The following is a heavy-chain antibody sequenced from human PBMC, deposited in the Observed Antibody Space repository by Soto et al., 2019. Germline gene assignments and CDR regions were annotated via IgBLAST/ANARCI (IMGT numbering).Heavy chain of an antibody. CDR3: QAEDGIRGVRSVSAFLLNRSSDL. J-gene: IGHJ2*01. V-gene: IGHV4-39*01. Sequence: PGKVLEWIGSIYYSWSTYYSPSLKSRVTISVDTSKNQFSLKLSSVTDADTAVFFFQAEDGIRGVRSVSAFLLNRSSDL. CDR2: IYYSWST. D-gene: IGHD3-10*02.